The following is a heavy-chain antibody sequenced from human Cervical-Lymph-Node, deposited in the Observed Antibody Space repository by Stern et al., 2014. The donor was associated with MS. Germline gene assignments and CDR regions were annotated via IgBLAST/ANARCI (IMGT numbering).Heavy chain of an antibody. CDR2: ITPIFGSA. V-gene: IGHV1-69*06. Sequence: QVQLVQSGAEVKKPGSSVKVSCKASGDTFTDYAISWVRQAPGQGPEWRGGITPIFGSADYAQKFQGRLTITADKSTSTAYMNLSSLTSEDTAVYYCAREVGSLAMDVWGQGTTVIVSS. CDR3: AREVGSLAMDV. CDR1: GDTFTDYA. D-gene: IGHD1-1*01. J-gene: IGHJ6*01.